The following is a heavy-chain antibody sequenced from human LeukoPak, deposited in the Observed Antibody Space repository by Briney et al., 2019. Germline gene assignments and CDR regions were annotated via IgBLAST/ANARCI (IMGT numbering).Heavy chain of an antibody. Sequence: PGGSLRLSCAASGFTFDGYAMHWVRQAPGKGLEWVSGISWDSGAIGYADSVKGRFTTSRDNAKNSLYLQMDSLRAEDTALYYCAKDYGGNHWFDYWGQGTLVTVSP. D-gene: IGHD4-23*01. CDR2: ISWDSGAI. J-gene: IGHJ4*02. V-gene: IGHV3-9*01. CDR1: GFTFDGYA. CDR3: AKDYGGNHWFDY.